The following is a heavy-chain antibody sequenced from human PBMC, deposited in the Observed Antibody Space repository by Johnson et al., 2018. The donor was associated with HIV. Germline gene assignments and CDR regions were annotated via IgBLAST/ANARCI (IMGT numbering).Heavy chain of an antibody. CDR3: AKSPGKSRGGNSGACHI. V-gene: IGHV3-33*06. Sequence: QVQLVESGGGVVQPGRSLRLSCAASGFTFSSYGMHWVRQAPGKGLEWVAVIWYDGSNEHYADSVKGRFTISRDNSKNTLYLQLRSLGAEDTAVYYWAKSPGKSRGGNSGACHIWGQGTMVTVSS. J-gene: IGHJ3*02. CDR2: IWYDGSNE. CDR1: GFTFSSYG. D-gene: IGHD1-14*01.